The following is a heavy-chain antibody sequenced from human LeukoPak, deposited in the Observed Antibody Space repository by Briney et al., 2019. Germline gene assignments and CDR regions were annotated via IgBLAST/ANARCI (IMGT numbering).Heavy chain of an antibody. J-gene: IGHJ4*02. CDR3: ARDEMATTSFDY. CDR2: IYYSGST. D-gene: IGHD5-24*01. Sequence: TSETLSLTCTVSGGSISSYYWSWIRQPPGKGLEWIGYIYYSGSTNYNPSLKSRVTISVATSKNQFSLKLSSVTAADTAVYYYARDEMATTSFDYWGQGTLVTVSS. V-gene: IGHV4-59*01. CDR1: GGSISSYY.